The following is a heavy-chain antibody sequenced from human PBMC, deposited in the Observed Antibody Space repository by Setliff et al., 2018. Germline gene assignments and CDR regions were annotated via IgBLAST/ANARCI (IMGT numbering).Heavy chain of an antibody. CDR3: ARGPFLEWLLYFDY. V-gene: IGHV1-2*06. CDR2: INPNSGGT. J-gene: IGHJ4*02. Sequence: ASVKVSCKASGYTFTGYYMHWVRQAPGQGLEWMGRINPNSGGTNYAQKFQGRVTMTRDTSISTAYMELSRLRSDDTAVYYCARGPFLEWLLYFDYWGQGTLVTVYS. CDR1: GYTFTGYY. D-gene: IGHD3-3*01.